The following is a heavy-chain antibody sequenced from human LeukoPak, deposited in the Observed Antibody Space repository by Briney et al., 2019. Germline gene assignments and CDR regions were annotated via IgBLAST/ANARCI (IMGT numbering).Heavy chain of an antibody. CDR2: IYYSGST. J-gene: IGHJ2*01. Sequence: PSETLSLTCTVSGGSISSSSYYWGWIRQPPGKGLEWIGSIYYSGSTYYNPSLKSRVTISVDTSKNQFSLKLSSVTAADTAVYYCARVLTGSSGWPYWYFDLWGRGTLVTVSS. CDR3: ARVLTGSSGWPYWYFDL. V-gene: IGHV4-39*07. D-gene: IGHD6-19*01. CDR1: GGSISSSSYY.